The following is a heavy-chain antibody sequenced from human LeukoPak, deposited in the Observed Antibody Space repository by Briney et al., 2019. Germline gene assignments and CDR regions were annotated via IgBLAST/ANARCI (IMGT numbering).Heavy chain of an antibody. CDR3: ARGPSFSNSLYYYYYYMDV. CDR2: ISPYSGDT. CDR1: GYTFTTYG. Sequence: GASVKVSCKASGYTFTTYGISWVRQAPGQGLEWVGWISPYSGDTNYAQKLQGRVTMTTDTSTSTAYMELRSLRADDTAVYFCARGPSFSNSLYYYYYYMDVWAKGTAVTVSS. D-gene: IGHD4-11*01. J-gene: IGHJ6*03. V-gene: IGHV1-18*01.